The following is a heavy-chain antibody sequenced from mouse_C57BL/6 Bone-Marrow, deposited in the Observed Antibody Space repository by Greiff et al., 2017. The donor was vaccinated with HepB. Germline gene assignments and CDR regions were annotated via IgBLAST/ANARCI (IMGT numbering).Heavy chain of an antibody. CDR3: ASLRRDWYFDV. CDR2: IYPSDSET. J-gene: IGHJ1*03. D-gene: IGHD2-12*01. V-gene: IGHV1-61*01. Sequence: QVQLKQPGAELVRPGSSVKLSCKASGYTFTSYWMDWVKQRPGQGLEWIGNIYPSDSETHYNQKFKDKATLTVDKSSSTAYMQLSSLTSEDSAVYYCASLRRDWYFDVWGTGTTVTVSS. CDR1: GYTFTSYW.